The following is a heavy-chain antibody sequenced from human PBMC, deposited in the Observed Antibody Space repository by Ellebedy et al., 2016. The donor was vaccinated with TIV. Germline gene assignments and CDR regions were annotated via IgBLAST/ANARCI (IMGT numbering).Heavy chain of an antibody. CDR3: ASARVIRDVGFGNWFDP. J-gene: IGHJ5*02. CDR2: IYYSGRT. Sequence: SETLSLTXTVSGDSITSGEYYWSWIRQHPGKGLEWLANIYYSGRTYYNPSLKSRLAISIDTSSSQFSLKLTSVTAADTALYYCASARVIRDVGFGNWFDPWGQGTLVTVSS. CDR1: GDSITSGEYY. V-gene: IGHV4-31*03. D-gene: IGHD3-10*01.